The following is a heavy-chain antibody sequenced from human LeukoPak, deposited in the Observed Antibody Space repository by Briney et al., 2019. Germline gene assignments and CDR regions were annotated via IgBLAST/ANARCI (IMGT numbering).Heavy chain of an antibody. Sequence: QPGGSLRLSCEASGFTFRGYEMNWVRQAPGKGLEWVSYISSSGYTIYYADSVKGRFTISRDNAKNSLYLQMNSLRAEDTAVYYCARWQTAAGFDSWGQGTLVIVSS. V-gene: IGHV3-48*03. CDR3: ARWQTAAGFDS. CDR1: GFTFRGYE. CDR2: ISSSGYTI. D-gene: IGHD2-21*02. J-gene: IGHJ4*02.